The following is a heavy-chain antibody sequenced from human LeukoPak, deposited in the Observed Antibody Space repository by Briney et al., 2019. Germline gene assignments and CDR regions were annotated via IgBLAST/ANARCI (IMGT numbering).Heavy chain of an antibody. Sequence: ASVKVSCKASRYSFTGYFMQWVRQAPGQGLEWMGWINPNSGDTNYAQKFQDRVTMTRDTSISTAYMELSRLRSDDAAVYYCARRFYYAMDVWGQGTTVTVSS. J-gene: IGHJ6*02. V-gene: IGHV1-2*02. D-gene: IGHD3-16*01. CDR3: ARRFYYAMDV. CDR1: RYSFTGYF. CDR2: INPNSGDT.